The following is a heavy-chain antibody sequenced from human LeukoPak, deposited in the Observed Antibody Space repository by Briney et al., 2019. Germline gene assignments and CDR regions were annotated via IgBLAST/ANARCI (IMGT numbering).Heavy chain of an antibody. CDR3: ARDEAHYCTNGVCSHRHYYYYGMDV. Sequence: GASVKVSCKASGYTFTSYGISWVRQAPGQGLEWMGWISAYSGNTNYAQKLQGRVTMTTDTSTSTAYMELRSLRSDDTAVYYCARDEAHYCTNGVCSHRHYYYYGMDVWGQGTTVTVSS. CDR2: ISAYSGNT. V-gene: IGHV1-18*01. J-gene: IGHJ6*02. D-gene: IGHD2-8*01. CDR1: GYTFTSYG.